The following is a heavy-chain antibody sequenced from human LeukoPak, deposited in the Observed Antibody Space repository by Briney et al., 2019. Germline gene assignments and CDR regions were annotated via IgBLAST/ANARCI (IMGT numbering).Heavy chain of an antibody. CDR1: GFTFSEYY. V-gene: IGHV3-11*06. Sequence: GGSLRLSCAASGFTFSEYYMNWIRQAPGKGLEWVAYISSSGSHINHADSVKGRFTISRENSKNTLYLQMSSLRAEDTAVYYCARELNSYYDFWSGYLSYYYYGMDVWGQGATVSVSS. CDR3: ARELNSYYDFWSGYLSYYYYGMDV. J-gene: IGHJ6*02. CDR2: ISSSGSHI. D-gene: IGHD3-3*01.